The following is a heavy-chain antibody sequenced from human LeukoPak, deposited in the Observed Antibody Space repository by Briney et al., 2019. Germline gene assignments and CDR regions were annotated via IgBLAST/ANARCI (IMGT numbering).Heavy chain of an antibody. J-gene: IGHJ4*02. CDR2: VIPILDIA. Sequence: SVKVSCKASGGTFSSYAISWVRQAPGQGLEWMGRVIPILDIANYAQKFQGRVTITADKSTSTAYMELSSLRSEDTALYYCASGDYYDSSGYPYYFDYWGQGTLVTVSS. CDR1: GGTFSSYA. CDR3: ASGDYYDSSGYPYYFDY. D-gene: IGHD3-22*01. V-gene: IGHV1-69*04.